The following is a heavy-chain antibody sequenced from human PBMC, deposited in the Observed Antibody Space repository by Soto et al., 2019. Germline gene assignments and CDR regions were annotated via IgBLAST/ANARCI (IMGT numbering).Heavy chain of an antibody. CDR2: ISYDGSNK. CDR1: GFTFSSYA. CDR3: ARDNPWDWYFDL. V-gene: IGHV3-30-3*01. D-gene: IGHD7-27*01. J-gene: IGHJ2*01. Sequence: QVQLVESGGGVVQPGRSLRLSCAASGFTFSSYAKHWVRQAPGKGLEWVAVISYDGSNKYYADSVKGRFTISRDNSKNTLYLQMNSLRAEDTAVYYCARDNPWDWYFDLWGRGTLVTVSS.